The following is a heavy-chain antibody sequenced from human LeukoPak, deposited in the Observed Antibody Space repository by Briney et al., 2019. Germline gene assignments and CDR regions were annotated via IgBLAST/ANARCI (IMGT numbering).Heavy chain of an antibody. V-gene: IGHV4-59*01. D-gene: IGHD6-19*01. CDR2: IYYSGST. Sequence: SETLSLTCTVSGGSISSYYWSWIRQPPGKGLEWIRYIYYSGSTNYNPSLKSRVTISVDTSKNQFSLKLSSVTAADTAVYYCARDAYSSGFFFDYWGQGTLVTVSS. J-gene: IGHJ4*02. CDR3: ARDAYSSGFFFDY. CDR1: GGSISSYY.